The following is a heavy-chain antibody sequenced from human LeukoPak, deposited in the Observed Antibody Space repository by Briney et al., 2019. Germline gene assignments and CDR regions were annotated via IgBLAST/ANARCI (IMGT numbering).Heavy chain of an antibody. D-gene: IGHD1-26*01. J-gene: IGHJ4*02. Sequence: GRSLRLSCAASGFTFSSYAMHWVRQAPGKGLEWVAVISYDGSNKYYADSVKGRFTISRDNSKNTLYLQMNSLRAEDTAVYYCARDFLGPLRSGSRGFDYWGQGTLVTVSS. CDR2: ISYDGSNK. V-gene: IGHV3-30*04. CDR1: GFTFSSYA. CDR3: ARDFLGPLRSGSRGFDY.